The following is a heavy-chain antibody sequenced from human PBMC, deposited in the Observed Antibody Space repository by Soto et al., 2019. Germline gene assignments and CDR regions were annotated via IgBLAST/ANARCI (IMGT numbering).Heavy chain of an antibody. CDR1: GFTVSSYD. D-gene: IGHD3-10*01. Sequence: EVQMVESGGGLVQPGGSLRLACAASGFTVSSYDMHWVRHVTGKGLAWVSTLGAGGDTYFPDSVKGRFTISRDHAKNSLYLQMNNLGAGDTAVYYCARGTMVRGTLDPGISGPLDYWGQGTLVAVSS. V-gene: IGHV3-13*01. J-gene: IGHJ4*02. CDR3: ARGTMVRGTLDPGISGPLDY. CDR2: LGAGGDT.